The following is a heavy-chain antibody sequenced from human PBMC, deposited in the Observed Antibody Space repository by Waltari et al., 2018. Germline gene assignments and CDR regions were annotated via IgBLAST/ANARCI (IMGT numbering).Heavy chain of an antibody. CDR1: GGPFSGGHLF. J-gene: IGHJ6*03. CDR2: MFYSGST. Sequence: QVQLQESGPGLVKPSPTLSLTCTVSGGPFSGGHLFWNSFRQPPGKGLGWIGYMFYSGSTFSNPSLKSRLSISIDTSKNQISLRLSAVTAADTAVYYCARADPNGGGYSRPSGSYFYYYMDVWGKGTTVTVSS. D-gene: IGHD6-13*01. V-gene: IGHV4-30-4*01. CDR3: ARADPNGGGYSRPSGSYFYYYMDV.